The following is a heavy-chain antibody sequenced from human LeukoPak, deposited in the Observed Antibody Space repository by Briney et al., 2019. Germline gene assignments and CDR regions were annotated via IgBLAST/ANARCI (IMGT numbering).Heavy chain of an antibody. D-gene: IGHD1-26*01. V-gene: IGHV3-15*01. CDR3: TTDIETVLY. CDR1: GFTFSSYE. J-gene: IGHJ4*02. CDR2: IKSKTDGGTI. Sequence: GGSLRLSCAASGFTFSSYEMNWVRQAPGKGLEWVGRIKSKTDGGTIDYAAPVKGRFTISRDDSENTLHLQMNSLKIEDTAVYYCTTDIETVLYWGQGTMVTVSP.